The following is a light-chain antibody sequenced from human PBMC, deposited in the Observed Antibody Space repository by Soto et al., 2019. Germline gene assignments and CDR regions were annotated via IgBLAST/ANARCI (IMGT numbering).Light chain of an antibody. J-gene: IGLJ3*02. V-gene: IGLV2-23*01. CDR2: EGS. CDR1: SSDVGSYNL. Sequence: QSALTQPASMSGSPGQSITISCTGTSSDVGSYNLVSWYQQHPGKAPKLMIYEGSQRPSGVSNRFSGSKSGNTASLTISGLQAEDEADYYCCSYAGSSTWVFGGGTKLTVL. CDR3: CSYAGSSTWV.